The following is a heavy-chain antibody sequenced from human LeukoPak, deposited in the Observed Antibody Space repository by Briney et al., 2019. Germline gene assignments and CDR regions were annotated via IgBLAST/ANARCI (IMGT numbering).Heavy chain of an antibody. CDR3: GRGYSTTPPDY. V-gene: IGHV3-74*01. Sequence: GGSLRLSCAASGFTFSRHWMYWVRQAPGKGLVWVSRVDSDETAITYADSVKGRFTISRDNAKDTLYLQMNSLRSDDTAVYYCGRGYSTTPPDYWGQGTLVTVSS. CDR2: VDSDETAI. CDR1: GFTFSRHW. J-gene: IGHJ4*02. D-gene: IGHD2-15*01.